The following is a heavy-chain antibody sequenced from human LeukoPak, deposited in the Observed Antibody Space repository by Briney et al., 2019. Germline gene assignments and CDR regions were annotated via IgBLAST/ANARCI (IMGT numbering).Heavy chain of an antibody. Sequence: ASVKVSCKASGYTFTSYAMNWVRQAPGQGLEWMGWINPNSGGTNYAQKFQGRVTMTRDTSISTAYMDLSRLRSDDTAVYYCARDGPLIAAAVSEIDYWGQGTLVTVSS. CDR3: ARDGPLIAAAVSEIDY. CDR1: GYTFTSYA. J-gene: IGHJ4*02. CDR2: INPNSGGT. V-gene: IGHV1-2*02. D-gene: IGHD6-13*01.